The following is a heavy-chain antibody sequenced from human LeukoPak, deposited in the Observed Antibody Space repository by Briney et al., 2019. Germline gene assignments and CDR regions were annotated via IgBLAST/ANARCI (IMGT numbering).Heavy chain of an antibody. Sequence: GGSLRLSCAASGFTFSSYSMNWVRQAPGKGLEWVSSISSSSSYIYYADSVEGRFTISRDNAKNSLYLQMNSLRAEDTAVYYCARDSDYQLLPADFDYWGQGTLVTVSS. J-gene: IGHJ4*02. CDR3: ARDSDYQLLPADFDY. V-gene: IGHV3-21*01. CDR2: ISSSSSYI. CDR1: GFTFSSYS. D-gene: IGHD2-2*01.